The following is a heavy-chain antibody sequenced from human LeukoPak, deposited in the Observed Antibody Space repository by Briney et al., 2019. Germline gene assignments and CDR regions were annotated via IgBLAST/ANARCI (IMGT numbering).Heavy chain of an antibody. Sequence: SQTLSLTCAVSGGSISSGGHPWSWIRQSPGKGLEWIGYIYDSGSTFYNPSLKSRVTMSIDRSNNQFSLKLSSVTAADTAVYYCARESNISNWFDPWGQGTLVTVSS. CDR1: GGSISSGGHP. V-gene: IGHV4-30-2*06. CDR2: IYDSGST. J-gene: IGHJ5*02. CDR3: ARESNISNWFDP. D-gene: IGHD2/OR15-2a*01.